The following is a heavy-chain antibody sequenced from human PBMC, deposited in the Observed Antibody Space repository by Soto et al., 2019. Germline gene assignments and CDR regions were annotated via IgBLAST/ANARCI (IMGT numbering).Heavy chain of an antibody. CDR3: ATRGEYYYDSSGYYEFDC. CDR1: GVYFSCYY. Sequence: FETQSLTCGVYGVYFSCYYWSWIRKPPGKGLEWIGEINHSGSTNYNPSLKSRVTISVDTSKNQFSLKLSSVTAADTAVYYCATRGEYYYDSSGYYEFDCWGQGTLVTVS. V-gene: IGHV4-34*01. D-gene: IGHD3-22*01. J-gene: IGHJ4*02. CDR2: INHSGST.